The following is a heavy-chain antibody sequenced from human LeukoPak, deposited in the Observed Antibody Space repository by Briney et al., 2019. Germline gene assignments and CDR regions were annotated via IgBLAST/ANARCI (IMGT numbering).Heavy chain of an antibody. CDR3: ARVTRYSSSPYYYYYMDV. J-gene: IGHJ6*03. Sequence: ETLSLTCAVYGGSFSGYYWSWIRQPPGKGLEWIGEINHSGSTNYNPSLKSRVTISVDTSKNQFSLKLSSVTAADTAVYYCARVTRYSSSPYYYYYMDVWAKGPRSPSP. CDR2: INHSGST. V-gene: IGHV4-34*01. D-gene: IGHD6-13*01. CDR1: GGSFSGYY.